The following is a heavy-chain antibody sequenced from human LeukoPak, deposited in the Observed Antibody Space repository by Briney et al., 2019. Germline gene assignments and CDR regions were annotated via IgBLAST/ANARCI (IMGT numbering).Heavy chain of an antibody. V-gene: IGHV4-31*03. J-gene: IGHJ3*02. CDR3: ARETIYYYDSSGYPIDAFDI. Sequence: SQTLSLTCTVSGGSISSGGYYWSWIRQHPGKGLEWIGYIYYSGSTYYNPSLKSRVTISVDTSKIQFSLKLSSVTAADTAVYYCARETIYYYDSSGYPIDAFDIWGQGTMVTVSS. CDR1: GGSISSGGYY. D-gene: IGHD3-22*01. CDR2: IYYSGST.